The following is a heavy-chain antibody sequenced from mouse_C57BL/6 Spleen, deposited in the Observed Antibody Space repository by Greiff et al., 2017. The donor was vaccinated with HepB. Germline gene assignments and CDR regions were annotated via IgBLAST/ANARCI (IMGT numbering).Heavy chain of an antibody. CDR1: GYTFTSYG. CDR3: AREPYDYEGDYYAMDY. D-gene: IGHD2-4*01. Sequence: QVQLQQSGAELARPGASVKLSCKASGYTFTSYGISWVKQRTGQGLEWIGEIYPRSGNTYYNEKFKGKATLTADKSSSTAYMELRSLTSEDPAVYFCAREPYDYEGDYYAMDYWGQGTSVTVSS. J-gene: IGHJ4*01. CDR2: IYPRSGNT. V-gene: IGHV1-81*01.